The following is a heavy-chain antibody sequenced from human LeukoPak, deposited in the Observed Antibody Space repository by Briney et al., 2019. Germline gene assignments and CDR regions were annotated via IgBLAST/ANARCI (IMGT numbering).Heavy chain of an antibody. J-gene: IGHJ4*02. CDR3: AREGVSGSAYLYYFDY. D-gene: IGHD1-26*01. CDR1: GFTFSSYA. Sequence: PGGSLRLSCAASGFTFSSYAMHWVRQAPGKGLEWVAVISYDGSNKYYADSVKGRFTISRDNSKNTLYLQMNSLRGEDTAVYYCAREGVSGSAYLYYFDYWGQGTLVTVSS. V-gene: IGHV3-30*04. CDR2: ISYDGSNK.